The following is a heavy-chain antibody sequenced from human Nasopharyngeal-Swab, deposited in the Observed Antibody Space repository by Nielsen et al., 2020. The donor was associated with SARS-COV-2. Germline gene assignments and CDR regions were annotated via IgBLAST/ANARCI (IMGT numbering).Heavy chain of an antibody. CDR3: ARAAPGLPFDY. Sequence: SETLSLTCTVSGGSISSSSYYWGWIRQPPGKGLEWIGSIYYSGSTYYNPSLKSRVTISVDTSKNQFSLKLSSVTAADTAVYYCARAAPGLPFDYWGQGTLVTVSS. CDR1: GGSISSSSYY. D-gene: IGHD3-10*01. V-gene: IGHV4-39*07. CDR2: IYYSGST. J-gene: IGHJ4*02.